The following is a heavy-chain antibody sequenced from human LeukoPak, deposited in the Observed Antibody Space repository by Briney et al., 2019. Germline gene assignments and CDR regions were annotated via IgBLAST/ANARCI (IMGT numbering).Heavy chain of an antibody. Sequence: SQTLSPTCAVSGGSISSGGYSWSWIRQPPGKGLEWIGYIYHSGSTYYNPSLKSRVTISVDRSKNQFSLKLSSVTAADTAVYYCASTSRDGYNGDYWGQGTLVTVSS. V-gene: IGHV4-30-2*01. J-gene: IGHJ4*02. CDR3: ASTSRDGYNGDY. CDR1: GGSISSGGYS. D-gene: IGHD5-24*01. CDR2: IYHSGST.